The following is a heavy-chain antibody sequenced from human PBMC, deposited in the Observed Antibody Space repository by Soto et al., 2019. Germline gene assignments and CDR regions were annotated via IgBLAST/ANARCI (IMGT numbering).Heavy chain of an antibody. CDR3: ARVRLPGYCSGGSCYSAAFDI. Sequence: PSQTMSLTCTVSRGSISSGVYYWSWIRQPPGKGLEWIGYIYYSGSTYYNPSLKSRVTISVDASKNQFSLKLSSVTAADTAVYYCARVRLPGYCSGGSCYSAAFDIWGQGTMVTDSS. CDR1: RGSISSGVYY. CDR2: IYYSGST. V-gene: IGHV4-30-4*01. D-gene: IGHD2-15*01. J-gene: IGHJ3*02.